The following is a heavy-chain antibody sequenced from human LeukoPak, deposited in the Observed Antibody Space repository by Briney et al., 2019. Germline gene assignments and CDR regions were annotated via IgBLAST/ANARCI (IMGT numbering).Heavy chain of an antibody. J-gene: IGHJ5*02. V-gene: IGHV1-69*04. CDR1: GGTFSSYA. D-gene: IGHD6-19*01. Sequence: GASVKVSCKASGGTFSSYAISWVRQAPGQGLEWMGRIIPILGIANYAQKFQGRVTITADKSTSTAYMELSSLRSEDTAVYYCAGQVEWLADDEGNWFDPWGQGTLVTVSS. CDR2: IIPILGIA. CDR3: AGQVEWLADDEGNWFDP.